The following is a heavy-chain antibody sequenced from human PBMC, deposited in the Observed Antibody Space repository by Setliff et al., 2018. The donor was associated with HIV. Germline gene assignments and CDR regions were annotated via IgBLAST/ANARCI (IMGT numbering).Heavy chain of an antibody. CDR2: IIPIFGTA. D-gene: IGHD3-22*01. CDR3: AREWGRSDYYDSSGSKGYFDY. CDR1: GGTFSSYA. V-gene: IGHV1-69*13. J-gene: IGHJ4*02. Sequence: SVKVSCKASGGTFSSYAISWVRQAPGQGLEWMGGIIPIFGTANYAQKFQGRVTITADESTSTAYMELSSLRSEDTAVYYCAREWGRSDYYDSSGSKGYFDYWGQGTLVTVSS.